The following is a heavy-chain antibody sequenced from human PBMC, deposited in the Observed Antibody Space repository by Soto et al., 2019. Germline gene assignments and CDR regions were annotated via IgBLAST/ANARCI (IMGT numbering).Heavy chain of an antibody. CDR3: ARDSWTSRANWVDP. V-gene: IGHV4-59*12. CDR1: GGSIDSYY. D-gene: IGHD3-3*01. Sequence: SETLSLTCTVFGGSIDSYYWSWIRQAPGKGLEWIGHISDSGTTNYNPSLGSRVTISVDTSRNLFSLKLSSVTAADTAVYFCARDSWTSRANWVDPWGPGTLVTVSS. J-gene: IGHJ5*02. CDR2: ISDSGTT.